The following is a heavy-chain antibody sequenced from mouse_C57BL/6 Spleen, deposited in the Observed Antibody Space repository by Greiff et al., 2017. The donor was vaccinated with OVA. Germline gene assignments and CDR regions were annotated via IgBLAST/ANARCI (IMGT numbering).Heavy chain of an antibody. CDR2: ISYDGSN. D-gene: IGHD1-1*01. V-gene: IGHV3-6*01. Sequence: EVQLQESGPGLVKPSQSLSLTCSVTGYSITSGYYWNWIRQFPGNQLEWMGYISYDGSNNYNPSLKNRISITRDTSKNQFFLKLNSVTTEDTATYDCAREEEYYGSSPSWFAYWGQGTLVTVSA. CDR3: AREEEYYGSSPSWFAY. J-gene: IGHJ3*01. CDR1: GYSITSGYY.